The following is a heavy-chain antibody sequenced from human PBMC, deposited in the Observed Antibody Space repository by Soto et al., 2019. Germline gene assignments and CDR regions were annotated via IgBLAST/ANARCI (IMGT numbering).Heavy chain of an antibody. CDR1: GFTFSSHS. CDR2: ISSSSSSI. Sequence: PGGSLRLSCAAAGFTFSSHSMNLVRQAPGKGLEWVSSISSSSSSIYYADSVKGRFTISRDNAKNSLYLQMNSLRAEDTAVYYCARDPSDLWEPDQYFQRWGQGTLVTVSS. J-gene: IGHJ1*01. V-gene: IGHV3-21*01. CDR3: ARDPSDLWEPDQYFQR. D-gene: IGHD1-26*01.